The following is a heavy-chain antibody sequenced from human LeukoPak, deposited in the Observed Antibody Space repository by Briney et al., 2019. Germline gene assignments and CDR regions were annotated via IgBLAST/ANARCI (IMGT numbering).Heavy chain of an antibody. CDR2: ISSSGSTI. V-gene: IGHV3-11*01. J-gene: IGHJ2*01. D-gene: IGHD3-10*01. Sequence: RGSLRLSCAASGFTFSDYYMSWIRQAPGEGLEWVSYISSSGSTIYQADSVKGRFTISRDNAKNSLYLQMSSLRAEDTAVYYCARDRYGSGSYYNWYFDLWGRGSLVTVSS. CDR3: ARDRYGSGSYYNWYFDL. CDR1: GFTFSDYY.